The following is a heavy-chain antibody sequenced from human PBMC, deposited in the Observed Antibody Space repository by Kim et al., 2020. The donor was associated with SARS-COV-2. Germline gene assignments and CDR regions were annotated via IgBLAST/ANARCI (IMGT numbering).Heavy chain of an antibody. D-gene: IGHD3-10*01. Sequence: SVKVSCKASGGTFSSYAISWVRQAPGQGLEWMGRIIPILGIANYAQKFQGRVTITADKSTSTAYMELSSLRSEDTAVYYCSTTPPYYYGSGSWRSTRGYWGQGTLVTVSS. J-gene: IGHJ4*02. CDR3: STTPPYYYGSGSWRSTRGY. V-gene: IGHV1-69*04. CDR1: GGTFSSYA. CDR2: IIPILGIA.